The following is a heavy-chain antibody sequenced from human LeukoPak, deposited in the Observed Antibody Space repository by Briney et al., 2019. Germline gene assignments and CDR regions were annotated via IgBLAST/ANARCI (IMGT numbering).Heavy chain of an antibody. Sequence: GGSLRLSCAASGFTFSDSVMHWVRQAPGRGLEYVSAISNNGGSTYYVNSVKGRFTISRDNSKNTLYLQMGSLGAEDMAVYYCARDGLYPDSDDFDSETFDYWGQGTLVTVSS. CDR3: ARDGLYPDSDDFDSETFDY. CDR1: GFTFSDSV. V-gene: IGHV3-64*01. J-gene: IGHJ4*02. D-gene: IGHD3-9*01. CDR2: ISNNGGST.